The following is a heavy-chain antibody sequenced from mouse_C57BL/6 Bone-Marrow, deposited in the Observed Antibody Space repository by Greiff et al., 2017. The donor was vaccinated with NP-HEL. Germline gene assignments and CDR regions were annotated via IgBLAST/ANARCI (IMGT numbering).Heavy chain of an antibody. CDR2: ISSGGDYI. V-gene: IGHV5-9-1*02. Sequence: DVMLVESGEGLVKPGGSLKLSCAASGFTFSSYAMSWVRQTPEKRLEWVAYISSGGDYIYYADTVKGRFTISRDNARNTLYLQMSSLKSEDTAMYYCTRATTTVVGSFDYWGQGTTLTVSS. CDR1: GFTFSSYA. J-gene: IGHJ2*01. D-gene: IGHD1-1*01. CDR3: TRATTTVVGSFDY.